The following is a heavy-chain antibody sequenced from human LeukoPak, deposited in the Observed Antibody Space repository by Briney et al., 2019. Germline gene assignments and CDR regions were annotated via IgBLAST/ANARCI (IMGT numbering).Heavy chain of an antibody. CDR2: ISAYNGNT. Sequence: ASVNVSCKSSGENFSSYVITWVRQAPGQGLEWMGWISAYNGNTNYAQKLQGRVTMTTDTSTSTAYMELRSLRSDDTAVYYCASCGGDCSAVDYWGQGTLVTVSS. CDR1: GENFSSYV. D-gene: IGHD2-21*02. V-gene: IGHV1-18*01. CDR3: ASCGGDCSAVDY. J-gene: IGHJ4*02.